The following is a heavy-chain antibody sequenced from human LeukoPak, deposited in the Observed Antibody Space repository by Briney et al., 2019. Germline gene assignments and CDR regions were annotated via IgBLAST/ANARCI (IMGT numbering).Heavy chain of an antibody. D-gene: IGHD3-22*01. Sequence: PSETLSLTCTVSGGSVSSGSYFWNWIRQPPGKGLERIGYISYSGSPNYNPSLKSRVTISVDTSKNQFSLKLSSVTAADTAVYYCARASYYDSSGSLDYYYGMDVWGQGTTVTVSS. J-gene: IGHJ6*02. CDR1: GGSVSSGSYF. CDR3: ARASYYDSSGSLDYYYGMDV. CDR2: ISYSGSP. V-gene: IGHV4-61*01.